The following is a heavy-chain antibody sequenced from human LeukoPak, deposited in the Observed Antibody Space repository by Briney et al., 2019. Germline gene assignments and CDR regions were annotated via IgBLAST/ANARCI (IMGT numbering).Heavy chain of an antibody. J-gene: IGHJ4*02. CDR2: ISGSGGST. CDR1: GFTFSSYA. CDR3: AKVQTQAPYYYDSSGYHADY. V-gene: IGHV3-23*01. D-gene: IGHD3-22*01. Sequence: PGGSLRLSCAASGFTFSSYAMSWVRQAPGKGLEWVSAISGSGGSTYYADSVKGRFTISRDNSKNTLYLQLNSLRVEDTAVYYCAKVQTQAPYYYDSSGYHADYWGQGTLVTVSS.